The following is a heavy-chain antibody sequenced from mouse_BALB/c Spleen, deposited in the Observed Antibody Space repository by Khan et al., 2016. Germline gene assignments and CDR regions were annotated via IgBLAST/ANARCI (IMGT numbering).Heavy chain of an antibody. V-gene: IGHV1-15*01. J-gene: IGHJ2*01. CDR1: GYTFTDYE. CDR3: AKGLQRGYYFDS. CDR2: IHPGGGGS. Sequence: QVQLQQSGAELVRPGASVKLSCKALGYTFTDYEMHWVKQTPVHGLEWIGAIHPGGGGSAYNQKFKVRATLTADKSSSTAYMELSSLTSEDSAVYYCAKGLQRGYYFDSWGQGTTLTVSS. D-gene: IGHD1-1*01.